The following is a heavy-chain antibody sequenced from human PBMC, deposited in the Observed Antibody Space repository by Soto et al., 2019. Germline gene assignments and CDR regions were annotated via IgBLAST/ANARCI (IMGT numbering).Heavy chain of an antibody. D-gene: IGHD6-6*01. CDR1: GFTFSSYW. CDR3: ARDAAARRSYGMDV. Sequence: PGGSLRLSCAASGFTFSSYWMSWVRQAPGKGLEWVANIKQDGSEKYYVDSVKGRFTISRDNAKNSLYLQMNSLRAEDTAVYYCARDAAARRSYGMDVWGQGTTVTVSS. J-gene: IGHJ6*02. CDR2: IKQDGSEK. V-gene: IGHV3-7*01.